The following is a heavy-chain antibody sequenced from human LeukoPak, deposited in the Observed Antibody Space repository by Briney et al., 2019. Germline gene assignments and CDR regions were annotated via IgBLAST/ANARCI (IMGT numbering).Heavy chain of an antibody. V-gene: IGHV3-30*04. CDR3: ARVRQHYYYYMDV. CDR2: ISYDGSNK. Sequence: QPGGSLRLSCAASGFTFSSYAMHWVRQAPGKGLEWVAVISYDGSNKYYADSVKGRFTISRDNSKNTLYLQMNSLRAEDTAVYYCARVRQHYYYYMDVWGKGTTVTVSS. D-gene: IGHD6-13*01. J-gene: IGHJ6*03. CDR1: GFTFSSYA.